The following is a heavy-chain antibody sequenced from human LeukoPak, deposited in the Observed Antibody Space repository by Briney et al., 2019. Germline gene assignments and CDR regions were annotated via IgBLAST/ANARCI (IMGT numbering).Heavy chain of an antibody. D-gene: IGHD4-17*01. CDR3: ARVTTVTEAYYYYMDV. V-gene: IGHV1-18*01. CDR1: GYTFTSYG. J-gene: IGHJ6*03. CDR2: ISAYNGNT. Sequence: ASVKVSCKASGYTFTSYGISWVRQAPGQGLEWMGWISAYNGNTNYAQKLQGRVTMTTDTSTSTAYMELRSLRSDDTAVYYCARVTTVTEAYYYYMDVWGKGTTVTISS.